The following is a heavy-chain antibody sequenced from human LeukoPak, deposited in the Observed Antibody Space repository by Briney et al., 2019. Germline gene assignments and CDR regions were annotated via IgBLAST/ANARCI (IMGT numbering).Heavy chain of an antibody. Sequence: SETLSLTCTVSGGSVSSGTYYWSWIRQPPGRGLEWIGYIYYSGNTNYNPSLKSRVTISVDTSKNQFSLKLSSVTAADTAVYYCASGATANYYYGMDVWGQGTTVTVSS. CDR3: ASGATANYYYGMDV. CDR1: GGSVSSGTYY. J-gene: IGHJ6*02. D-gene: IGHD5-18*01. V-gene: IGHV4-61*01. CDR2: IYYSGNT.